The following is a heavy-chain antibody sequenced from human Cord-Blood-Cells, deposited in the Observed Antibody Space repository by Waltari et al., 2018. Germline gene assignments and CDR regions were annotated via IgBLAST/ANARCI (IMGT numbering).Heavy chain of an antibody. CDR2: IYTSGST. CDR1: GGSISSGRYY. V-gene: IGHV4-61*09. D-gene: IGHD6-13*01. CDR3: ARRIAAAGTIYYYGMDV. J-gene: IGHJ6*02. Sequence: QVQLRESGPGLVKPSQTLSLTCPVSGGSISSGRYYWSWIRKPAGKGLEWIGYIYTSGSTNYNPSLKSRVTISVDTSKNQFSLKLSSVTAADTAVYYCARRIAAAGTIYYYGMDVWGQGTTVTVSS.